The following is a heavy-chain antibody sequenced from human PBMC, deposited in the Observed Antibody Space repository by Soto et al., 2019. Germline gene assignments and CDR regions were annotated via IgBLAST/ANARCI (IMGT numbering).Heavy chain of an antibody. D-gene: IGHD6-13*01. CDR1: GFTFSDSA. Sequence: GGSLRLSCAASGFTFSDSAVHWVRQASGKGLEWVGRIRSKADSYATAYAASVEGRFTISRDDSKNTAYLQMNSLKTEDTAIYYCTRHEVRYSRSVYYYMDVWGKGATVTVSS. V-gene: IGHV3-73*01. CDR3: TRHEVRYSRSVYYYMDV. J-gene: IGHJ6*03. CDR2: IRSKADSYAT.